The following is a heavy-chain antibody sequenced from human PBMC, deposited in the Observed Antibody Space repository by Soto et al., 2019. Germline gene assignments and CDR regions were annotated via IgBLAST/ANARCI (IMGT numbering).Heavy chain of an antibody. D-gene: IGHD3-22*01. CDR1: GGSISSSNYY. CDR3: ARLLYDSSGYYYFDY. V-gene: IGHV4-39*01. J-gene: IGHJ4*02. Sequence: PSETLSLTCTVSGGSISSSNYYWGWIRQPPGKGLEWIASIYYSGSPYNNPSLKSRVTMSVDTSKNQFSLELTSVTAADTAVYSCARLLYDSSGYYYFDYWGQGTLVTVSS. CDR2: IYYSGSP.